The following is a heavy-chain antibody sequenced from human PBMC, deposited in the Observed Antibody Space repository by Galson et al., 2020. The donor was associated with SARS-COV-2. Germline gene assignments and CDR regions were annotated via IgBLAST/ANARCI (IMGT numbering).Heavy chain of an antibody. V-gene: IGHV3-53*05. CDR2: IYYDGNT. J-gene: IGHJ4*02. CDR3: VRDDGTAPYDY. Sequence: METGGSLRLSCAASGFAVSSKYMSWVRQAPGKGLEWVSVIYYDGNTNYADSVRGRFTISRDTSKNTVSLQMNSLRAEDTAMYYCVRDDGTAPYDYWCPGTLVTVSS. CDR1: GFAVSSKY. D-gene: IGHD5-18*01.